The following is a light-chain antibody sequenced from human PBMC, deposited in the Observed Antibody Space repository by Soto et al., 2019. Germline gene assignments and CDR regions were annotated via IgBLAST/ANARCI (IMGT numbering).Light chain of an antibody. V-gene: IGKV3-11*01. CDR2: DAS. J-gene: IGKJ3*01. CDR3: QQRSNWPPEVT. Sequence: EIVLTQSPDTLSLSPGERATLSCRASQSVSSSLAWYQQKRGQAPRLLIYDASKRATGIPARFSGSGSGTDFTLTISSLELEDFAVYYCQQRSNWPPEVTFGPGNKVAIK. CDR1: QSVSSS.